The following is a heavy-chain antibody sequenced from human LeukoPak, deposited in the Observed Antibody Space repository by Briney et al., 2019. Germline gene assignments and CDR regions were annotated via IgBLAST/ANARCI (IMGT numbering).Heavy chain of an antibody. J-gene: IGHJ3*02. CDR2: IYYSGST. V-gene: IGHV4-31*03. Sequence: KPSETLSLTCTVSGGSISSGGYYWSWIRQHPGKDLEWIGYIYYSGSTYYNPSLKSRVTISVDTSKNQFSLKLSSVTAADTAVYYCARDRSTVTPPQPDVFDIWGQGTMVTVSS. CDR3: ARDRSTVTPPQPDVFDI. CDR1: GGSISSGGYY. D-gene: IGHD4-17*01.